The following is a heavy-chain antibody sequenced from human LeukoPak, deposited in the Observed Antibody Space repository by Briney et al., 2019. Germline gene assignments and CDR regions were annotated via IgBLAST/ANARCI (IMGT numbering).Heavy chain of an antibody. V-gene: IGHV1-69*13. D-gene: IGHD2/OR15-2a*01. J-gene: IGHJ5*02. CDR1: GGTFSSYA. CDR2: IIPIFGTA. Sequence: SVKVSCKASGGTFSSYAISWVRQAPGQGLEWMGGIIPIFGTANYAQKFQGRVTITADESTSTAYMELSSLRSEDTAVYYCARTGREPFYGTNWFDPWGQGTLVTVSS. CDR3: ARTGREPFYGTNWFDP.